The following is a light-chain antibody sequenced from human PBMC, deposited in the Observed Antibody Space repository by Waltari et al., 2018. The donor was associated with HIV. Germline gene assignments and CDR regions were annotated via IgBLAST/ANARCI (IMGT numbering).Light chain of an antibody. J-gene: IGKJ4*01. CDR1: QSVSTRS. Sequence: EIVLTQSPGTLSLSPGERATLSCRASQSVSTRSLTWYQQKPGQAPRLLIYDASTRATGIPDRFSVSGSVTDFTLTISRLEPEDFAVYYCQQYGNSPPLTFGGGTKVELK. V-gene: IGKV3-20*01. CDR2: DAS. CDR3: QQYGNSPPLT.